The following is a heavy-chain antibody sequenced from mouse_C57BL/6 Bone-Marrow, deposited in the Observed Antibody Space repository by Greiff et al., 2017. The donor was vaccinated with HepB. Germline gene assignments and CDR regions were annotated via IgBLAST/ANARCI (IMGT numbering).Heavy chain of an antibody. D-gene: IGHD2-2*01. J-gene: IGHJ4*01. CDR2: ISSGSSTI. CDR3: ARRLRRPHYYAMDY. Sequence: DVMLVESGGGLVKPGGSLKLSCAASGFTLSDYGMHWVRQAPEKGLEWVAYISSGSSTIYYADTVKGRFTISRDNAKNTLFLQMTSLRSEDTAMYYCARRLRRPHYYAMDYWGQGTSVTVSS. CDR1: GFTLSDYG. V-gene: IGHV5-17*01.